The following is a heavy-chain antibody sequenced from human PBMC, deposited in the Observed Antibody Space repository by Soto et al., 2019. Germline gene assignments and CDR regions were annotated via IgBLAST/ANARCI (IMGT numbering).Heavy chain of an antibody. Sequence: GASVKVSCKASGYTFTNYGITWVRQAPGQGLEWMGWISPYNGNTGFAQKLQGRVTMTTDTSTSTAYMELRSLRSDDTAVYYCARSSARSWFDPWGQGTLVTVSS. D-gene: IGHD3-10*01. V-gene: IGHV1-18*01. CDR3: ARSSARSWFDP. CDR2: ISPYNGNT. J-gene: IGHJ5*02. CDR1: GYTFTNYG.